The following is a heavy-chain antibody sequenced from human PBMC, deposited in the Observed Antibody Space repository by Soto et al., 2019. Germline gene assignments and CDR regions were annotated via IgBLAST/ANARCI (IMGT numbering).Heavy chain of an antibody. J-gene: IGHJ6*02. D-gene: IGHD3-9*01. V-gene: IGHV5-51*01. CDR1: GYSFTSYW. Sequence: XESLKISCKGSGYSFTSYWIGWVRQMPGKGLEWMGIIYHGDSDTRYSPSFQGQVTISADKSISTAYLQWSSLKASDTAMYYCARHTLRYFDWLSKDYYYYGMDVWGEGTTVT. CDR2: IYHGDSDT. CDR3: ARHTLRYFDWLSKDYYYYGMDV.